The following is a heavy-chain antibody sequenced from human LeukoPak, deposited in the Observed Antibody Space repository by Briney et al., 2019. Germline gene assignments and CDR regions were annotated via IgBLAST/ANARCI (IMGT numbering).Heavy chain of an antibody. Sequence: SDTLSLTCAVYGESLNYYYCSWMRQSPGKGRERIGDIFDGKTIYYNPSLKSRVTISAATSSQQFSLSLRSVTAADTAVYFCASGAWATRLNSWAQGALVIVSS. CDR3: ASGAWATRLNS. V-gene: IGHV4-34*12. J-gene: IGHJ4*02. CDR1: GESLNYYY. CDR2: IFDGKTI. D-gene: IGHD5-24*01.